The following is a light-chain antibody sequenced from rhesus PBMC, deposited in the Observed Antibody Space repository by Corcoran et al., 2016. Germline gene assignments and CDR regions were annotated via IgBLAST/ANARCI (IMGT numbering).Light chain of an antibody. V-gene: IGKV1-21*01. CDR2: KAS. CDR3: QQYNSAPFT. CDR1: QGISSW. J-gene: IGKJ3*01. Sequence: DIQMTQSPSSLSASVGDRVTITCRASQGISSWVAWYQQKPGKAPQLLIYKASCLQSGVPSRFSGSGSGTDFTLTISSLQPADFATYFCQQYNSAPFTFGPGTKLDI.